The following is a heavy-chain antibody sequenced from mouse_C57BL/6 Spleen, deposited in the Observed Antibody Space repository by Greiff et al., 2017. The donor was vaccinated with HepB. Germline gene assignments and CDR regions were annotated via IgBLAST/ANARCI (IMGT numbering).Heavy chain of an antibody. D-gene: IGHD3-2*02. Sequence: EVQLQQSGPGLVKPSQSLSLTCSVTGYSITSGYYWNWIRQFPGNKLEWMGYISYDGSNNYNPSLKNRISITRDTSKNQFFLKLNSVTTEDTATYYGATAQAYYAMDYWGQGTSVTVSS. CDR1: GYSITSGYY. J-gene: IGHJ4*01. CDR3: ATAQAYYAMDY. CDR2: ISYDGSN. V-gene: IGHV3-6*01.